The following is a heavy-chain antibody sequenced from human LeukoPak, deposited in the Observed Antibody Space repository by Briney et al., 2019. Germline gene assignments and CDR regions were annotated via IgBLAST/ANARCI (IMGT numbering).Heavy chain of an antibody. V-gene: IGHV3-23*01. CDR2: ISGSGGST. CDR1: GFAFSSCG. CDR3: AKDREVAGMYYFDY. D-gene: IGHD6-19*01. Sequence: GGSLRLSCIESGFAFSSCGMHWVRQAPGKGLEWVSAISGSGGSTYYADSVKGRFTISRDNSKNTLYLQMNSLRAEDTAVYYCAKDREVAGMYYFDYWGQGTLVTVSS. J-gene: IGHJ4*02.